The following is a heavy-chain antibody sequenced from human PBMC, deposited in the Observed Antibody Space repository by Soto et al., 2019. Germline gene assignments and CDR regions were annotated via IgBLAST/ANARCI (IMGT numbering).Heavy chain of an antibody. Sequence: ASVKVSCKASGYTFTSYDINWVRQATGQGLEWMGWMNPNSGNTGYAQKFQGRVTMTRNTSISTAYMELSSLRSEDTAVYYCARFSPTGYSSAQGSDYWGQGTLVTVSS. CDR3: ARFSPTGYSSAQGSDY. V-gene: IGHV1-8*01. CDR1: GYTFTSYD. CDR2: MNPNSGNT. D-gene: IGHD6-19*01. J-gene: IGHJ4*02.